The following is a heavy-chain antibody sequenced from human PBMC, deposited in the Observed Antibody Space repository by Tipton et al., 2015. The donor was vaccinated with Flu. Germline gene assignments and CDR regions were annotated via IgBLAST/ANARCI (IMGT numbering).Heavy chain of an antibody. CDR3: AKEIRSYRYFDY. V-gene: IGHV3-9*01. CDR1: GFTFDDYA. Sequence: SLKLSCAASGFTFDDYAMHWVRQAPGKGLEWVSGISWNSGSIGYADSVKGRFTISRDNAKNSLYLQMNSLRAEDTALYYCAKEIRSYRYFDYWGQGTLVTVSS. J-gene: IGHJ4*02. CDR2: ISWNSGSI. D-gene: IGHD3-16*02.